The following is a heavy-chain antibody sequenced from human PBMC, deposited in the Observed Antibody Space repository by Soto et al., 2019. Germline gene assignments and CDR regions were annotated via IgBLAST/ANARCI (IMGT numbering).Heavy chain of an antibody. Sequence: LXLSCAASGFTFSDYYMSWIRQAPGKGLEWVSYISSSGSTIYYADSVKGRFTISRDNAKNSLYLQMNSLRAEDTAVYYCARAPLRYFDWLSTRPFDSWGQGTLVTVSS. CDR2: ISSSGSTI. V-gene: IGHV3-11*01. D-gene: IGHD3-9*01. CDR3: ARAPLRYFDWLSTRPFDS. CDR1: GFTFSDYY. J-gene: IGHJ4*02.